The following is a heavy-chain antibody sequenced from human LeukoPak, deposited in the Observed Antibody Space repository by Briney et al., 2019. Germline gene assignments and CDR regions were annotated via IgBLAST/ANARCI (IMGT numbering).Heavy chain of an antibody. CDR3: AKDLRRGYSYGPHGYMDV. Sequence: GGSLRLSCAASGFTFSSYGMHWVRQAPGKGLEWVAFIRYDGSNKYYADSVKGRFTISRDNSKNTLYLQMNSLRAEDTAVYYCAKDLRRGYSYGPHGYMDVWGKGTTVTVSS. J-gene: IGHJ6*03. D-gene: IGHD5-18*01. CDR1: GFTFSSYG. V-gene: IGHV3-30*02. CDR2: IRYDGSNK.